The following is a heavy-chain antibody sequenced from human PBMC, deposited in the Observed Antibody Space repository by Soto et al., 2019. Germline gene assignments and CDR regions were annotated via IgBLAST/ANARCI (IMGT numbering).Heavy chain of an antibody. V-gene: IGHV1-18*01. J-gene: IGHJ6*02. CDR1: GYTFTSYG. CDR2: ISAYNGNT. D-gene: IGHD3-22*01. Sequence: ASVKVSCKASGYTFTSYGISWVRQAPGQGLEWLGCISAYNGNTNYAQKLQGRVTMTTDTSTSTAYMELRSLRSDDTAVYYCARGRYYYDSSGYYYYYGMDVWGQGTTVTVSS. CDR3: ARGRYYYDSSGYYYYYGMDV.